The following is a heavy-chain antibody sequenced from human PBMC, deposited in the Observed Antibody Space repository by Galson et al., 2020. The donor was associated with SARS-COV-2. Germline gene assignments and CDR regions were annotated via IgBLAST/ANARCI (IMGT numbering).Heavy chain of an antibody. CDR3: ARAACSSNSYYFYMDV. Sequence: GESLKISCTGSGFTFSSYDIHWVRQAPGKGLEWVGVILYSGSSKFHPDSVKGRFTISRDNYKNTYYLQMDSLRAEDTAIYYCARAACSSNSYYFYMDVWGKGTTVTVSS. CDR1: GFTFSSYD. J-gene: IGHJ6*03. V-gene: IGHV3-30*01. D-gene: IGHD2-15*01. CDR2: ILYSGSSK.